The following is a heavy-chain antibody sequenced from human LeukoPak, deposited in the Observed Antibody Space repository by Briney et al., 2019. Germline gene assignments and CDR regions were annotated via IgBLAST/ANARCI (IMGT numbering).Heavy chain of an antibody. D-gene: IGHD3-22*01. Sequence: GGSLRLSCAASGFTFSRYWMHWVREAPGKGLVWVSRINNDGSTTTYADYVKGRFTISRDNAKNTLYLQMNSLKAEDTAVYSCVRGGYYYDSSAHPMGYWGQGTLVTVSS. V-gene: IGHV3-74*01. CDR3: VRGGYYYDSSAHPMGY. CDR2: INNDGSTT. CDR1: GFTFSRYW. J-gene: IGHJ4*02.